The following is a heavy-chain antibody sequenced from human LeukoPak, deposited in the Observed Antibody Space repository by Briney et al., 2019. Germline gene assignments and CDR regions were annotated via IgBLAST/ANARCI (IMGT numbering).Heavy chain of an antibody. CDR1: GFTFSDSY. V-gene: IGHV3-11*01. D-gene: IGHD3-3*01. CDR3: ARDYDFWSGGSKYYGMDV. CDR2: ISTSGSTI. J-gene: IGHJ6*02. Sequence: GGSLRLSCAASGFTFSDSYMSWIRQAPGKGLEWFSYISTSGSTIYYADSVRGRFTISRDNAKNSLYLQMNSLRAEDTAVYYCARDYDFWSGGSKYYGMDVWGQGTTVTVSS.